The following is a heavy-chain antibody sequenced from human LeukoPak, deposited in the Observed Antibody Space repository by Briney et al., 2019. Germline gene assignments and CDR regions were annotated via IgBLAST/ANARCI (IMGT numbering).Heavy chain of an antibody. CDR2: IIPIFGTA. J-gene: IGHJ5*02. D-gene: IGHD3-10*01. CDR1: GGTFSNSA. CDR3: ALWFGPHNNWFDP. V-gene: IGHV1-69*13. Sequence: SVKVSCKASGGTFSNSAISWVRQAPGQGLEWMGGIIPIFGTANYAQRFQGRVTITADESTTTAYMELSRLRSDDTAVYYCALWFGPHNNWFDPWGQGTLVTVSS.